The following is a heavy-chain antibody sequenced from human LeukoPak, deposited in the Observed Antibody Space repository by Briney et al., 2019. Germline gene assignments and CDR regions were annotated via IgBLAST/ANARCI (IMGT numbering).Heavy chain of an antibody. Sequence: PSETLSLTCTVSGGSISTYYWSWIRQPPGKGLEWIGYIFYSGSTNYNPSLKSRVTISVDTSKNQFSLKLSSVTAADTAVYYCARGSSLYYDFWSGYPHYYYYYMDVWGKGTTVTVSS. CDR2: IFYSGST. CDR1: GGSISTYY. CDR3: ARGSSLYYDFWSGYPHYYYYYMDV. V-gene: IGHV4-59*01. D-gene: IGHD3-3*01. J-gene: IGHJ6*03.